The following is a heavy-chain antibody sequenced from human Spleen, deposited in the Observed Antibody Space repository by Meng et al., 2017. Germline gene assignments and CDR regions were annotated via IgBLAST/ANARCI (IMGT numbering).Heavy chain of an antibody. D-gene: IGHD3-22*01. Sequence: SVKVSCKASGCTFSSYAISWVRQAPGQGLEWMGGIIPIFGTANYEQKFQGRVTITRNTSISTAYMELSSLRSEDTAVYYCARAYYDSSGYYGFDYWGQGTLVTVSS. J-gene: IGHJ4*02. CDR2: IIPIFGTA. V-gene: IGHV1-69*05. CDR1: GCTFSSYA. CDR3: ARAYYDSSGYYGFDY.